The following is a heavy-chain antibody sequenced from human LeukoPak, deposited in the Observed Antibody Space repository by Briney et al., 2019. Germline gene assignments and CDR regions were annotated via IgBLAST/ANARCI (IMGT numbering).Heavy chain of an antibody. V-gene: IGHV1-69*13. CDR1: GGTFSSYA. CDR2: IIPIFGTA. Sequence: SVKVSCKASGGTFSSYAISWVRQAPGQGLEWMGGIIPIFGTANYAQKFQGRVTITADESTSTAYMELSSLRSEDTAVYYCARFGSYGFNYFDYWGQGTLVTVSS. D-gene: IGHD5-18*01. CDR3: ARFGSYGFNYFDY. J-gene: IGHJ4*02.